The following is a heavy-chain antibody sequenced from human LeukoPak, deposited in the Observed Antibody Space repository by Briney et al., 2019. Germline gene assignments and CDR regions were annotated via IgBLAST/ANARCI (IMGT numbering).Heavy chain of an antibody. CDR3: ATEMTSVVPDY. Sequence: ASVKVACKVSGQTLSELTMHWVRQAPGKGLEWMGGFDPENDERMYARNFRGRVTMTEDTSTDTAYMELSSLRSEDTAVYFCATEMTSVVPDYWGQGTPVTVSS. D-gene: IGHD4-11*01. J-gene: IGHJ4*02. V-gene: IGHV1-24*01. CDR1: GQTLSELT. CDR2: FDPENDER.